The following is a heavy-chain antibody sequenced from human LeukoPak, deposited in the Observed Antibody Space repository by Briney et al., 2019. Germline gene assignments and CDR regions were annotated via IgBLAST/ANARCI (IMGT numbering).Heavy chain of an antibody. CDR1: GGSISSSAFY. V-gene: IGHV4-39*01. CDR3: ARRRDMRDWFDP. Sequence: SETLSLTCTVSGGSISSSAFYWAWLRQPPGKGLEWIGTMYYRGRRFYNPSLKSRVTISVDTSKNQFSLYLTSVTAADTAVYYCARRRDMRDWFDPWGQGTLVTVSS. J-gene: IGHJ5*02. CDR2: MYYRGRR.